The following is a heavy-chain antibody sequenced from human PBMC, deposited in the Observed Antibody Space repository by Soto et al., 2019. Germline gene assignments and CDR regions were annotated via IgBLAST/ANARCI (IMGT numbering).Heavy chain of an antibody. D-gene: IGHD4-4*01. CDR3: ARDLTVTGLVDY. CDR2: ISAYNGNT. V-gene: IGHV1-18*01. Sequence: ASVKVSCKASGYTFTSYGISWVRQAPGQGLEWMGWISAYNGNTNYAQKLQGRVTMTTDTSTSTAYIELRSLSSDDTAVYYCARDLTVTGLVDYWGQGTLVTVSS. CDR1: GYTFTSYG. J-gene: IGHJ4*02.